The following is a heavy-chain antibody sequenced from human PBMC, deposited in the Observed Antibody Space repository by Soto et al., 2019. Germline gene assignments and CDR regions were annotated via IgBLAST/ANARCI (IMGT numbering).Heavy chain of an antibody. Sequence: SVKVSCKASGGTFSSYAISWVRQAPGQGLEWMGGIIPIFGTANYAQKFQGRVTITADESTSTAYMELSSLRSEDTAVYYCARAVTMIVVVITTGAFDIWGQGAMVTVSS. CDR3: ARAVTMIVVVITTGAFDI. V-gene: IGHV1-69*13. J-gene: IGHJ3*02. D-gene: IGHD3-22*01. CDR2: IIPIFGTA. CDR1: GGTFSSYA.